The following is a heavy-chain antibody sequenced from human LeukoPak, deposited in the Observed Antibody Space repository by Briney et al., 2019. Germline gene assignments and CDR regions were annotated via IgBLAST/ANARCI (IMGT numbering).Heavy chain of an antibody. D-gene: IGHD6-6*01. CDR1: GYSISSGYY. CDR3: ARGLEYSSSGSDY. CDR2: IYHSGST. V-gene: IGHV4-38-2*02. Sequence: PSETLSLTCTVSGYSISSGYYWGWIRQPPGKGLEWIGSIYHSGSTYYNPSLKSRVTISVDTSKNQFSLKLSSVTAADTSVYYCARGLEYSSSGSDYWGQGALVTVPS. J-gene: IGHJ4*02.